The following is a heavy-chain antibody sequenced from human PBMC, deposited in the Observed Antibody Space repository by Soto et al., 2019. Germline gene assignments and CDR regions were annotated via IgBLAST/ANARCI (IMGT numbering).Heavy chain of an antibody. CDR1: GVSISTYH. Sequence: QVQLQESGPGLVKPSETLSLTCIVSGVSISTYHWSWIRQPAGKGLEWIGRMHTSGSTNYNPSLKSRVSMSVDTSKTHFSLKVSSVTAADTAVYYCARDEYGYGDSYDSWGQGTLVTVSS. D-gene: IGHD5-12*01. J-gene: IGHJ4*02. CDR2: MHTSGST. CDR3: ARDEYGYGDSYDS. V-gene: IGHV4-4*07.